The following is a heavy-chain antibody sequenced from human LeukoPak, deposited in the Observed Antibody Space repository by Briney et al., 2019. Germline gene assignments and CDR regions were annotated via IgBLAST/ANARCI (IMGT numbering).Heavy chain of an antibody. V-gene: IGHV4-34*01. CDR3: ARSRRASGSYLDY. CDR1: GGSFSGYY. J-gene: IGHJ4*02. Sequence: SETLSLTCAVYGGSFSGYYWSWIRQPPGKGLEWIGEINHSGSTNYNPSLKSRVTMSVDTSKNQFSLKLSSVTAADTAVYYCARSRRASGSYLDYWGQGTLVTVSS. D-gene: IGHD1-26*01. CDR2: INHSGST.